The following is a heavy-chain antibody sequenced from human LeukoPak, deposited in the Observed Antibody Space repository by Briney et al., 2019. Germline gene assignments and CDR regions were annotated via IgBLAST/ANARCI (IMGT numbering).Heavy chain of an antibody. CDR2: INSDGSSI. Sequence: PGGSLRLSCAASGFTFSSHWMHWVRQAPGKGLVWVSRINSDGSSISYADSVKGRFTISRDNAKNTLYLQMNSLRAEDTAVYYCAKVGHSTGDYWGQGTLVTVSS. CDR1: GFTFSSHW. CDR3: AKVGHSTGDY. D-gene: IGHD6-25*01. V-gene: IGHV3-74*01. J-gene: IGHJ4*02.